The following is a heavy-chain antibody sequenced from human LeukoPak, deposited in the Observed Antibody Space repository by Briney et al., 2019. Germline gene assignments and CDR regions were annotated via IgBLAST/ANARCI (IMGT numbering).Heavy chain of an antibody. CDR3: ARGLELDY. J-gene: IGHJ4*02. D-gene: IGHD3/OR15-3a*01. CDR1: GYSISSGYY. Sequence: SETLSLTCTVSGYSISSGYYWSWIRQPAGKGLEWIGRIYTSGSTNYNPSLKSRVTMSVDTSKNQFSLKLSSVTAADTAVYYCARGLELDYWGQGTLVTVSS. V-gene: IGHV4-4*07. CDR2: IYTSGST.